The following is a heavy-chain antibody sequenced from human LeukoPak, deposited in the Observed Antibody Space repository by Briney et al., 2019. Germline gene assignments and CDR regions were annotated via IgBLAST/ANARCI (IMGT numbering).Heavy chain of an antibody. CDR2: IFYSGST. V-gene: IGHV4-39*07. CDR3: ARVIYYGSGSYYTDYYYYYMDV. Sequence: SETLSLTCTVSGGSISTSNYYWGWIRQPPGKGLEWIGNIFYSGSTYYSPSLKSRVTISLDTSRNQFSLKLSSVTAADTAVYYCARVIYYGSGSYYTDYYYYYMDVWGKGTTVTVSS. D-gene: IGHD3-10*01. J-gene: IGHJ6*03. CDR1: GGSISTSNYY.